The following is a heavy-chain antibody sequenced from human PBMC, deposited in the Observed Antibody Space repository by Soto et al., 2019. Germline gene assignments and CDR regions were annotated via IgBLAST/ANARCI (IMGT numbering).Heavy chain of an antibody. V-gene: IGHV3-23*01. J-gene: IGHJ4*02. CDR3: VRGSYGSGRGYFDY. CDR1: GFTFSSYA. Sequence: ELQLLESGGGLVQPGGSLRLSCAASGFTFSSYAMSWVRQAPGKGLEWVSAISGSGGSTYYADSVKGRFTISRDNSKNTLYLQMNSLRAEDTAVYYCVRGSYGSGRGYFDYWGQGTLVTVSS. CDR2: ISGSGGST. D-gene: IGHD3-10*01.